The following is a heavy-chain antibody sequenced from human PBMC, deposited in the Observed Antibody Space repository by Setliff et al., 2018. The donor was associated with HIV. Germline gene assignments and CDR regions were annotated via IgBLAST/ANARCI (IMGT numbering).Heavy chain of an antibody. V-gene: IGHV1-3*01. CDR2: INAGNGDT. CDR1: GYTFTSYA. CDR3: VRDSSWIVDS. D-gene: IGHD2-2*03. J-gene: IGHJ4*02. Sequence: ASVKVSCKASGYTFTSYAMHWVRQAPGQRLEWMGWINAGNGDTKYSQKFQGRVTATTDTSASTAYMELSSLRSEDTAVYYCVRDSSWIVDSWGQGTLVTVSS.